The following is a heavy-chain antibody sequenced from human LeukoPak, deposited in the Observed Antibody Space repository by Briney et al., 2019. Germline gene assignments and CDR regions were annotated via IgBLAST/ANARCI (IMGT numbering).Heavy chain of an antibody. CDR3: TRESAEAGAMYYYYYYSLDV. J-gene: IGHJ6*02. Sequence: GGSLRLSCTASGFTFGDYAMSWVRQAPGKGLEWVGFIRSKAYGGTTEYAASVKGRFTISRDDSKSIAYLQMNSLKTEDTAVYYCTRESAEAGAMYYYYYYSLDVWGQGTTVTVSS. D-gene: IGHD6-19*01. V-gene: IGHV3-49*04. CDR2: IRSKAYGGTT. CDR1: GFTFGDYA.